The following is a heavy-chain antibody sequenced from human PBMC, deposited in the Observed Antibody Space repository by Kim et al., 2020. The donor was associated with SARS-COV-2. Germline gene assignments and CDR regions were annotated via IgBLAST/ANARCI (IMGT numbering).Heavy chain of an antibody. J-gene: IGHJ2*01. CDR3: ARHVSSYWYFDL. V-gene: IGHV4-59*08. D-gene: IGHD2-8*01. Sequence: NYHPSLTSRITMSVDTSKNQFSLKLTSVIAADTAVYYCARHVSSYWYFDLWGRGTLVTVSS.